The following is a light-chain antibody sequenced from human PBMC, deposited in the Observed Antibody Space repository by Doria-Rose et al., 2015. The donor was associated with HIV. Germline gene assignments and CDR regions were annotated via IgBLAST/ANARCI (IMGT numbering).Light chain of an antibody. Sequence: TQSPGTPSLSPGERATLSCRASQSFSSTYLAWYQQKPGQAPSLLIYDGSTRATGIPDRFSASGSGTDFTLTINRLEPEDFALYYCHQYGTSWTFGQGTKMEI. CDR1: QSFSSTY. CDR2: DGS. J-gene: IGKJ1*01. V-gene: IGKV3-20*01. CDR3: HQYGTSWT.